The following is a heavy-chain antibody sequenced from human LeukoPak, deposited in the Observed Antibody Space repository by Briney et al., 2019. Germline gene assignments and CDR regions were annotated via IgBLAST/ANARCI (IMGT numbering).Heavy chain of an antibody. J-gene: IGHJ4*02. CDR3: ARDLRGGRFDY. D-gene: IGHD1-26*01. CDR1: GFTFSSYE. CDR2: ISSSGSTI. Sequence: GGSLRLSCAASGFTFSSYEMNWVRQAPGKGLEWVSYISSSGSTIYYADSVKGRFTISRDNSKNTLYLQMNSLRAEDTAVYYCARDLRGGRFDYWGQGTLVTVSS. V-gene: IGHV3-48*03.